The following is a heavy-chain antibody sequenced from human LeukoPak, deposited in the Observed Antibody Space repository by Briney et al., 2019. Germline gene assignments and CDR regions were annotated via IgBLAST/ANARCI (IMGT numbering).Heavy chain of an antibody. CDR3: ASGYYDSSGVSFDY. CDR1: GGSISSYY. Sequence: SETLSLTCTVSGGSISSYYWSWIRQPPGKGLEWIGYIYYSGSTNYNPSLKSRVTISVDTSKNQFSLKLSSVTAADTAVYYCASGYYDSSGVSFDYWGQGTLVTVSS. V-gene: IGHV4-59*01. CDR2: IYYSGST. J-gene: IGHJ4*02. D-gene: IGHD3-22*01.